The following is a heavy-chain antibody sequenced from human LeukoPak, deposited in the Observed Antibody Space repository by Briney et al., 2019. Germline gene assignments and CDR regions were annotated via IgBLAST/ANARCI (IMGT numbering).Heavy chain of an antibody. CDR2: SYPGDSDT. CDR1: GYSFTSYW. D-gene: IGHD3-22*01. V-gene: IGHV5-51*01. J-gene: IGHJ5*02. Sequence: GESLKISCKGSGYSFTSYWIGWVRQMPGKGLEWMGISYPGDSDTRYSPSFQGQVTISADKSISTAYLQWSSLKASDTAMYYCARRRDDSSGSYSGYNWFDPWGQGTLVTVSS. CDR3: ARRRDDSSGSYSGYNWFDP.